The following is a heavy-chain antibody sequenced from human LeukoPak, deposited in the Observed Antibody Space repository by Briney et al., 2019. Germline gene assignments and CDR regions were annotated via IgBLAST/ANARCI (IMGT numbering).Heavy chain of an antibody. CDR3: AKDQEEIPTTFDY. Sequence: GGSLRLSCAASGFTFNNYAMNWVRQAPGRGLEWVSGISASGTYTYFADSAKGRFAISRDNSKNTVYLQVNSLRAEDTAVYYCAKDQEEIPTTFDYWGQGTLVTVSS. J-gene: IGHJ4*02. CDR2: ISASGTYT. V-gene: IGHV3-23*01. CDR1: GFTFNNYA. D-gene: IGHD5-12*01.